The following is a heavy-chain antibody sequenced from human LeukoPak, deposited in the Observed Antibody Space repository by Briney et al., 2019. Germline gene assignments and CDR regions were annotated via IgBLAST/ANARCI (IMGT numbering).Heavy chain of an antibody. CDR1: GYTFTSYG. CDR2: INAYNGNT. Sequence: ALVKVSCKASGYTFTSYGISWVRQAPGQGLEWMGWINAYNGNTNYAQKFQGRVTMSTDTSTTTAYMELRSLRSDDTAVYYCRRFGVVYYYYMDVWGKGTTVTVSS. J-gene: IGHJ6*03. V-gene: IGHV1-18*01. D-gene: IGHD3-3*01. CDR3: RRFGVVYYYYMDV.